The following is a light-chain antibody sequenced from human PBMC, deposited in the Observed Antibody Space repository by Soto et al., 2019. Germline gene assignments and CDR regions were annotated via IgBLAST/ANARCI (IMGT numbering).Light chain of an antibody. CDR3: SSYTSGNTPVI. Sequence: QSALTQPASVSGSPGQSITISCTGTSSDVGGYNYVSWYQQHPGKAPKLMIYEVSNRPSGVSGRFSGSMSGNTASLTISGLQAGDEADYYCSSYTSGNTPVIFGGGTKLTVL. CDR2: EVS. V-gene: IGLV2-14*01. J-gene: IGLJ2*01. CDR1: SSDVGGYNY.